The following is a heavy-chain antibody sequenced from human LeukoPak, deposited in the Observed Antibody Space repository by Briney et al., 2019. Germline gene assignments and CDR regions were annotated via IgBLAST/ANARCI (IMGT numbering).Heavy chain of an antibody. CDR3: ARDHVGGIAAAATARY. CDR2: ISAYNGNT. CDR1: GYTFTSHG. D-gene: IGHD6-13*01. Sequence: ASAKVSCKASGYTFTSHGISWVRQAPGQGLEWMGWISAYNGNTNYAQKLQGRVTMTTDTSTSTAYMELRSLRSDDTAVYYCARDHVGGIAAAATARYWGQGTLVTVSS. V-gene: IGHV1-18*04. J-gene: IGHJ4*02.